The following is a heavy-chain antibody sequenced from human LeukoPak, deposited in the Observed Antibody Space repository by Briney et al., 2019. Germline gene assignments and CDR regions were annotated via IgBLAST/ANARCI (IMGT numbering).Heavy chain of an antibody. CDR3: ARDEYLYGGRTHPYYFDY. Sequence: SETLSLTCAVYGGSFSGYYWSWIRQPPGKGLEWIGEINHSGSTNYNPSLKSRVTISVDTSKNQFSLKLSSVTVADTAVYYCARDEYLYGGRTHPYYFDYWGQGTLVTVSS. CDR2: INHSGST. V-gene: IGHV4-34*01. CDR1: GGSFSGYY. J-gene: IGHJ4*02. D-gene: IGHD2/OR15-2a*01.